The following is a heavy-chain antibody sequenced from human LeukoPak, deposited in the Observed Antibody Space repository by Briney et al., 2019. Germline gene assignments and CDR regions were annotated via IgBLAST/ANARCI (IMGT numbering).Heavy chain of an antibody. J-gene: IGHJ6*02. CDR2: ISPESGGT. CDR3: ARGSNCANGVCYPNYYFHGMDV. V-gene: IGHV1-2*02. Sequence: ASVKVSCKASGYRFTGYYMHWVRQAPGQGLEWMGWISPESGGTNYPQKFQGRVTMTRDTSITTAYMELSRLRSDDTAVYYCARGSNCANGVCYPNYYFHGMDVWGQGTTVTVSS. D-gene: IGHD2-8*01. CDR1: GYRFTGYY.